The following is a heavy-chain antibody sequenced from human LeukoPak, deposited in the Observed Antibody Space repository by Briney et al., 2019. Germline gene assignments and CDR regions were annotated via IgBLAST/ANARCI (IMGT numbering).Heavy chain of an antibody. V-gene: IGHV4-34*01. CDR2: INHSGST. CDR1: GGSFSGYY. CDR3: ARGFFRRSYYQAYYYYGTDV. Sequence: SETLSLTCAVYGGSFSGYYWSWIRQPPGKGLEWIGEINHSGSTNYNPSLKSRVTISVDTSKNQFSLKLSSVTAADTAVYYCARGFFRRSYYQAYYYYGTDVWGQGTTVTVSS. D-gene: IGHD1-26*01. J-gene: IGHJ6*02.